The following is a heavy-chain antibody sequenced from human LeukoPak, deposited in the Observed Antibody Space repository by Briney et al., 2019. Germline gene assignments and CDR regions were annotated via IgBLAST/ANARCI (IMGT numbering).Heavy chain of an antibody. V-gene: IGHV4-39*01. CDR1: GGSIRTSNYY. CDR3: ARRAGGGWYDS. D-gene: IGHD2-15*01. CDR2: IYYSGST. Sequence: SETLSLTCTVSGGSIRTSNYYRGWIRQPPGKGLDWVGNIYYSGSTYYNPSLESRVTISVDMSKNQFSLKLSFVTAADTAIYYCARRAGGGWYDSWGQGTLVTVSS. J-gene: IGHJ5*01.